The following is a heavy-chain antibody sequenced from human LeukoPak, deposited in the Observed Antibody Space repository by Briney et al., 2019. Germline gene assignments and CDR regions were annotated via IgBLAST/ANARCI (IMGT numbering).Heavy chain of an antibody. D-gene: IGHD6-19*01. Sequence: ASVKVSCKASGYTFTGYYMHWVRQAPGQGLEWMGWINPNSGGTNYAQKFQGRVTMTRDTSISTAYMELSRLRSDDTAVYYCARAYDSSGWYSRLYYFDFWGQGTLVTVSS. CDR1: GYTFTGYY. CDR2: INPNSGGT. V-gene: IGHV1-2*02. CDR3: ARAYDSSGWYSRLYYFDF. J-gene: IGHJ4*02.